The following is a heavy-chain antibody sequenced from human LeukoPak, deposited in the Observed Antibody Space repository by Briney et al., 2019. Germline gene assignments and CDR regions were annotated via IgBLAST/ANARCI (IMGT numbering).Heavy chain of an antibody. D-gene: IGHD1-26*01. J-gene: IGHJ4*02. CDR1: GYTFTSYV. CDR3: ARGQIEFYSGSYGWVDY. V-gene: IGHV1-8*01. CDR2: MYPNSGNT. Sequence: ASVKVSCKASGYTFTSYVINWVGQATGKGRDWMGWMYPNSGNTCYAQKFQGRDTMTRNTSISTAYMELSNLRSEDTAVYYCARGQIEFYSGSYGWVDYWGQGTLVTVSS.